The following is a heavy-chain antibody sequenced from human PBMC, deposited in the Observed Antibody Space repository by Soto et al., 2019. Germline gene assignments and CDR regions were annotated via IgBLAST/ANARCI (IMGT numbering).Heavy chain of an antibody. CDR3: AMIVQKDGRLLPIYYYGTDV. D-gene: IGHD3-22*01. CDR1: GGSFTDYY. J-gene: IGHJ6*04. CDR2: ISHGGTT. V-gene: IGHV4-34*01. Sequence: SETLSLTCSFSGGSFTDYYWTWICQPPGKPLEWIGEISHGGTTKDNPFLHSRVTMSVDTSRNQFSLDLTSVTAAATAVYYCAMIVQKDGRLLPIYYYGTDVWGKGTTVTVSS.